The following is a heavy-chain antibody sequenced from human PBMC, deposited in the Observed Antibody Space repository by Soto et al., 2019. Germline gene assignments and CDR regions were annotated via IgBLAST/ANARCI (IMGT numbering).Heavy chain of an antibody. Sequence: ASVKVSCKASGYTFTGYYMHWVRQAPGQGLEWVGWINPNSGGTNYAQKFQGRVTMTRDTSISTAYMELSRLRSDDTAVYYCAREEGDSSSWYLCHFDYWGQGTLVTVSS. CDR1: GYTFTGYY. CDR3: AREEGDSSSWYLCHFDY. V-gene: IGHV1-2*02. J-gene: IGHJ4*02. CDR2: INPNSGGT. D-gene: IGHD6-13*01.